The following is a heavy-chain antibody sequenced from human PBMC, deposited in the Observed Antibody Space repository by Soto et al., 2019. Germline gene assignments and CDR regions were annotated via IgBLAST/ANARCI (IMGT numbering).Heavy chain of an antibody. D-gene: IGHD4-17*01. CDR3: ARGVTTVTTFDY. CDR2: IYHSGST. CDR1: GGSISSGGYS. Sequence: QLQLQESGSGLVKPSQTLSLTCAVSGGSISSGGYSCNWIRQPPGKGLEWIGYIYHSGSTYYNPCLKSRVTISVDTSKNQFSLKLSSETAADTAVYYCARGVTTVTTFDYWGQGTLVTVSS. J-gene: IGHJ4*02. V-gene: IGHV4-30-2*01.